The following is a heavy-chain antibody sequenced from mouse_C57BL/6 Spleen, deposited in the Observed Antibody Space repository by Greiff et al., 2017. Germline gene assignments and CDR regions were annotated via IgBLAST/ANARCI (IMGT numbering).Heavy chain of an antibody. CDR1: GYTFTSYW. J-gene: IGHJ2*01. CDR2: IDPSDSET. CDR3: ASGSTVGLYGY. V-gene: IGHV1-52*01. Sequence: VQLQQPGAELVRPGSSVKLSCKASGYTFTSYWMHWVKQRPIQGLEWIGNIDPSDSETHYNQKFKDKATLTGDKSSSTAYMQLSSLTSEDSAVYYGASGSTVGLYGYWGKGTTRTVSS. D-gene: IGHD3-1*01.